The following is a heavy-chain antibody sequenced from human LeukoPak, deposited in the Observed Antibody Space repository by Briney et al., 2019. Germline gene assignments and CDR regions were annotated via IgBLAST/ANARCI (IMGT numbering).Heavy chain of an antibody. CDR3: ARDGVHYYMDV. D-gene: IGHD3-16*01. J-gene: IGHJ6*03. V-gene: IGHV4-59*01. CDR1: GGSRSSYY. CDR2: IYYSGST. Sequence: SDTLSLTCTVSGGSRSSYYWSWIRQPPGTGLEWIGYIYYSGSTNYHPSLKSRVTISVDTSKDQFSLKLSSVTAADTAVYYCARDGVHYYMDVWGKGTTVTVPS.